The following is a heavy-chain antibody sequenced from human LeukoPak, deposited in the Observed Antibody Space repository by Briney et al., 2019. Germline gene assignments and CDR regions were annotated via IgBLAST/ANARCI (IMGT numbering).Heavy chain of an antibody. CDR2: INTNTGNP. J-gene: IGHJ4*02. D-gene: IGHD5-18*01. V-gene: IGHV7-4-1*02. Sequence: ASVKVSCKASGYTFTSYAINWVRQAPGQGLEWMGWINTNTGNPTYAQGFTGRFVFSLDTSVSTAYLQISSLKAADTAVYYCAAVWGGGIQLWLDYWGQGTLVTVSS. CDR3: AAVWGGGIQLWLDY. CDR1: GYTFTSYA.